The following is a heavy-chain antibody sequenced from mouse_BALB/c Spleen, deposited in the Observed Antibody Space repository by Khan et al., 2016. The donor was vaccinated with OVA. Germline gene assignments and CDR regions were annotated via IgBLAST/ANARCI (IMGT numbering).Heavy chain of an antibody. CDR2: ISSGGSYT. J-gene: IGHJ4*01. Sequence: EVELVESGGGLVKPGGSLKLSCAASGFTFSSYAMSWVRQTPEKRLEWVATISSGGSYTYYPDSVKGRFTISRDNAKTTMYLQMSSLRSEDTAMYYCASADGYYGSGAMDYWGQGTSVTVSS. V-gene: IGHV5-9-3*01. CDR3: ASADGYYGSGAMDY. CDR1: GFTFSSYA. D-gene: IGHD2-3*01.